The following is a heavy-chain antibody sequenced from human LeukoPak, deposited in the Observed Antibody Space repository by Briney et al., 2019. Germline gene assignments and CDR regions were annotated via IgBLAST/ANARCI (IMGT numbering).Heavy chain of an antibody. CDR2: ISSNGGST. CDR3: ARGSYYYGSGTIRGAFDI. J-gene: IGHJ3*02. CDR1: GFTFSSYA. V-gene: IGHV3-64*01. D-gene: IGHD3-10*01. Sequence: GGSLRLSCAASGFTFSSYAMHWVRQAPGKGLEYVSAISSNGGSTYYANSVKGRFTISRDNSKNTLYLQMGSLRAEDTAVYYCARGSYYYGSGTIRGAFDIWGQGTMVTVSS.